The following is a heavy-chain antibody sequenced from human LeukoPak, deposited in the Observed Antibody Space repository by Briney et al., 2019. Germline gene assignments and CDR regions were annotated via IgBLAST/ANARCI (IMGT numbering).Heavy chain of an antibody. CDR1: GGSISSGGYY. J-gene: IGHJ4*02. CDR2: IYYSGST. V-gene: IGHV4-31*03. D-gene: IGHD5-24*01. CDR3: ARRRRDGYNYPFDY. Sequence: PSQTLSLTCTVSGGSISSGGYYWSWIRQHPGKGLEWIGYIYYSGSTYYNPSLKSRVTISVDTSKNQFSLKLSSVTAADTAVYYCARRRRDGYNYPFDYWGQGTLVTVSS.